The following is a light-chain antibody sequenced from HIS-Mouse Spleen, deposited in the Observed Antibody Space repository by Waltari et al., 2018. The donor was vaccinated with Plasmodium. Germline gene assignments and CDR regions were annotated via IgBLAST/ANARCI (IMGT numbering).Light chain of an antibody. CDR1: QSISSW. Sequence: DLQMTQSPSTLSASVGDRVTITCRASQSISSWLARYQQKPGKAPKLLIYKASSVESGVPSRFSGSGSGTEFTLTISSLQPDDFATYYCQQYNSYSWTFGQGTKVEIK. J-gene: IGKJ1*01. CDR2: KAS. V-gene: IGKV1-5*03. CDR3: QQYNSYSWT.